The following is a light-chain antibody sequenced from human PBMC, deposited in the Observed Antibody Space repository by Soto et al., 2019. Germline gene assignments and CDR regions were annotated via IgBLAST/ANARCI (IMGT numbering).Light chain of an antibody. CDR3: QQGYSMPLT. CDR2: AAS. CDR1: HNINNY. Sequence: DIQMTPSPASLSASVGDRAPITCRASHNINNYLSWYQQKPGKAPKLLIYAASTLQSGVASRFSGSGSATDFTLTINSLQPEDFATYFCQQGYSMPLTFGGGTKVDI. V-gene: IGKV1-39*01. J-gene: IGKJ4*01.